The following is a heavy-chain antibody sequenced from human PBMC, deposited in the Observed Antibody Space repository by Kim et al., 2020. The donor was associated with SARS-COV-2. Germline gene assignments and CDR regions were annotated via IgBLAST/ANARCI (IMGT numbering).Heavy chain of an antibody. J-gene: IGHJ6*02. CDR1: GGSISSSNW. D-gene: IGHD3-22*01. CDR3: ARTYYYDSSGLYYYYGMDV. V-gene: IGHV4-4*02. CDR2: IYHSGST. Sequence: SETLFLTCAVSGGSISSSNWWSWVRQPPGKGLEWIGEIYHSGSTNYNPSLKSRVTISVDKSKNQFSLKLSSVTAADTAVYYCARTYYYDSSGLYYYYGMDVWGQGTTVTVSS.